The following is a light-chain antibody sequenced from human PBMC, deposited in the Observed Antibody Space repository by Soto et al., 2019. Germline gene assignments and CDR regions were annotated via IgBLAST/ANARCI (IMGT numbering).Light chain of an antibody. V-gene: IGKV3-20*01. Sequence: EIVLTQSPGTLSLSPGERATLSCRASQSVSSSYLAWYQQKPGQAPRLLIYGVSSRATGIPDRFSGSGSGTDFTLTISRLEPEDFAVYYCQQYGSSPPVTFGQWTRLEIK. J-gene: IGKJ5*01. CDR1: QSVSSSY. CDR2: GVS. CDR3: QQYGSSPPVT.